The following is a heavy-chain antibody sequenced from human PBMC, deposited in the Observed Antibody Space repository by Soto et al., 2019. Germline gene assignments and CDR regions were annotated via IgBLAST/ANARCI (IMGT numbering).Heavy chain of an antibody. Sequence: QVQLVQSGAEVKKPGSSVKVSCKASGGTFSSYAISWVRQAPGQGLEWMGGIIPIFDTADYAQKFHGRVTITADESTSTVYMELSSLRSEDTAVYYCASHGITGTWVYYYGMDVWGQGTTVTVSS. CDR3: ASHGITGTWVYYYGMDV. CDR1: GGTFSSYA. CDR2: IIPIFDTA. V-gene: IGHV1-69*12. D-gene: IGHD1-7*01. J-gene: IGHJ6*02.